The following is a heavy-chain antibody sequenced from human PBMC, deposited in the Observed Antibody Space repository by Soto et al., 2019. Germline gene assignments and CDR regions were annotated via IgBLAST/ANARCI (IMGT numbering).Heavy chain of an antibody. CDR1: GDSISSRSYY. CDR3: ARQPTSVVTQAYFDV. CDR2: IYYSGST. J-gene: IGHJ4*02. D-gene: IGHD2-21*02. Sequence: PSETLSLTCTVTGDSISSRSYYWGWIRQPPGKGLEWIGSIYYSGSTYNNPSLRSRVSMSIDTSKDQFSLKLKSVTAADTALYFCARQPTSVVTQAYFDVWGQGSLVTFSP. V-gene: IGHV4-39*01.